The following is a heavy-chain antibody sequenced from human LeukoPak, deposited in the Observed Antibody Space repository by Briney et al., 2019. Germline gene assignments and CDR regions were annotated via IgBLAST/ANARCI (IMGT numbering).Heavy chain of an antibody. D-gene: IGHD4-17*01. Sequence: GGSLRLSCAASGFTFSTYSMNWVRQAPGKGLEWVSSISSSSVYIYYADSVKGRFTISRDNAKNSLYLQMNSLRAEDTAVYYCARDLTYAGFDPWGQGTLVTVSS. V-gene: IGHV3-21*01. J-gene: IGHJ5*02. CDR1: GFTFSTYS. CDR3: ARDLTYAGFDP. CDR2: ISSSSVYI.